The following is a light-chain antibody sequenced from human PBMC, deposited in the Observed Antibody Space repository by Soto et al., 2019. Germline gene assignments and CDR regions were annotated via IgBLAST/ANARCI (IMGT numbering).Light chain of an antibody. CDR3: QQYNNWWT. J-gene: IGKJ1*01. Sequence: EIVMTQSQATLSVSPGEPATLSCRASQSVSTRLAWYQQKPGQAPRLLISGASTRATGVPARFSGSGSETEFNLTISSLQSEDFAVYYCQQYNNWWTFGQGTKVEIK. V-gene: IGKV3-15*01. CDR1: QSVSTR. CDR2: GAS.